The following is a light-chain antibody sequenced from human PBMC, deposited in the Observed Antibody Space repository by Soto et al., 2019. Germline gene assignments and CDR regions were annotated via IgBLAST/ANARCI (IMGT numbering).Light chain of an antibody. V-gene: IGKV1-33*01. CDR3: QQFDDLPLT. CDR1: HDIKKY. Sequence: DIPMTQSPSSLSASVGDRVTITCQASHDIKKYLNWYQQKAHKVPKLLIHDASTLASGVPSRFTGGGSGTDFTLTINNLQPEDVATYYCQQFDDLPLTFGGGTRVEI. J-gene: IGKJ4*01. CDR2: DAS.